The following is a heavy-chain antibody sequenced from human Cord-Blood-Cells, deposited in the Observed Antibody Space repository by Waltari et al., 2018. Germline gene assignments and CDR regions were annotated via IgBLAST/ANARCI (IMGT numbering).Heavy chain of an antibody. J-gene: IGHJ3*02. CDR3: ARDRKLGKEAARNAFDI. Sequence: QVQLVQSGAEVKKPGASVKVSCKASGYTFSSYYMHWVRQAPGQGLEWRRRIKCSGSSTRTTQKFQGGDTRTRDTSTGADYMELSSLRSEDTAVYYCARDRKLGKEAARNAFDIWGQGTMVTVSS. D-gene: IGHD7-27*01. CDR1: GYTFSSYY. CDR2: IKCSGSST. V-gene: IGHV1-46*03.